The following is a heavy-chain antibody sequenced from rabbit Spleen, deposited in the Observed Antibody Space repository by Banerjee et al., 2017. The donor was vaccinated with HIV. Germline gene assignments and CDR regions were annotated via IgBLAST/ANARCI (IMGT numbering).Heavy chain of an antibody. CDR1: GFSFSSSNY. Sequence: QSLEESGGDLVKPGASLTLTCKASGFSFSSSNYMCWVRQAPGKGLEWIACIYGDSSGNTYYASWAKGRFTISRTSSTTVTLRMTSLTAADRATYFCARDLVAVIGWNFSLWGPGTLVTVS. D-gene: IGHD1-1*01. CDR3: ARDLVAVIGWNFSL. J-gene: IGHJ4*01. CDR2: IYGDSSGNT. V-gene: IGHV1S40*01.